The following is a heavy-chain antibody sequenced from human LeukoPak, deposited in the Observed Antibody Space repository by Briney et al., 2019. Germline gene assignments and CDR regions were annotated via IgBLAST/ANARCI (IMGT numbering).Heavy chain of an antibody. V-gene: IGHV3-74*01. CDR1: GFDFNSNW. CDR3: AKDHYWSIDY. Sequence: GGSLRLSCAASGFDFNSNWMHWVRHAPGQGLVWVSRIKGDGISTNYADSVKGRFTISRDIAKNTLYLQMNSLRAEDTGVYYCAKDHYWSIDYWGRGTLVTVSS. CDR2: IKGDGIST. J-gene: IGHJ4*02. D-gene: IGHD3-3*01.